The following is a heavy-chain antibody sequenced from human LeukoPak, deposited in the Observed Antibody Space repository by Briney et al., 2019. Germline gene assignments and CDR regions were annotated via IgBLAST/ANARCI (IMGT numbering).Heavy chain of an antibody. J-gene: IGHJ3*02. Sequence: GGSLRLSCAASGFTFSSYSMNWVRQAPGKGLEWVSSISSSSSYIYYADSVKGRFTISRDNAKNSLYLRMNSLRAEDTAVYYCARDSMFTSGSYSGEVDAFDIWGQGTMVTVSS. V-gene: IGHV3-21*01. CDR3: ARDSMFTSGSYSGEVDAFDI. CDR2: ISSSSSYI. CDR1: GFTFSSYS. D-gene: IGHD1-26*01.